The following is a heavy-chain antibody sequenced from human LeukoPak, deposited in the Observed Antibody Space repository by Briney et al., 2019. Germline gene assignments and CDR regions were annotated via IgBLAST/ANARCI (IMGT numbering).Heavy chain of an antibody. CDR3: AKGPLGYCSSTSCYHDWFDP. J-gene: IGHJ5*02. Sequence: GGSLRLSCAGSRFIFSSYAMHWVRQAPGKGLEWVAVISYDGSNKYYADSVKGRFTISRDNSKNTLYLQMNSLRAEDTAVYYCAKGPLGYCSSTSCYHDWFDPWGQGTLVTVSS. CDR2: ISYDGSNK. CDR1: RFIFSSYA. V-gene: IGHV3-30-3*01. D-gene: IGHD2-2*01.